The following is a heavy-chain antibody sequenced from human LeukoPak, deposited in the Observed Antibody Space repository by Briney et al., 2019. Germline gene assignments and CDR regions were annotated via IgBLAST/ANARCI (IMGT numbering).Heavy chain of an antibody. CDR3: ARVPPYSSGSSPYDY. D-gene: IGHD3-10*01. V-gene: IGHV1-3*01. Sequence: ASVKLSCKVSGYTLTELSMHWVRQAPGQRLEWMAWINAGNGNTKYSQKFQGRVTITRDTSASTAYMELSSLRSEDTAVYYCARVPPYSSGSSPYDYWGQGTLVTVSS. CDR2: INAGNGNT. J-gene: IGHJ4*02. CDR1: GYTLTELS.